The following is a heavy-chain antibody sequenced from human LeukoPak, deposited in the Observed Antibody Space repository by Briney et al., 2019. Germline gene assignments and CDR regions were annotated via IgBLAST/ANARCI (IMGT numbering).Heavy chain of an antibody. Sequence: SETLSLTCTVSGGSIRNYYWSWIRQPAGKGLEWIGRIYTSGSTDYNPSLKSRVTMSVDTSKNQYSLKLSSVTAADTAVYYCARDAPHCSAPQEDALDIWGQGTMVTVSS. D-gene: IGHD2-15*01. CDR2: IYTSGST. CDR1: GGSIRNYY. CDR3: ARDAPHCSAPQEDALDI. J-gene: IGHJ3*02. V-gene: IGHV4-4*07.